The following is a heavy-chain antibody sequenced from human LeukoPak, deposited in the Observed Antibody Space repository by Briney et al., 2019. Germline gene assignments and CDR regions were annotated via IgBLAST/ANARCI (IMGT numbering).Heavy chain of an antibody. CDR2: ISAYNGNT. CDR1: GYTFTGYY. CDR3: ARVYDPAVAGTFDY. V-gene: IGHV1-18*04. D-gene: IGHD6-19*01. Sequence: ASVKVSCKASGYTFTGYYMHWVRQAPGQGLEWMGWISAYNGNTNYAQKLQGRVTMTTDTSTSTAYMELRSLRSDDTAVYYCARVYDPAVAGTFDYWGQGTLVTVSS. J-gene: IGHJ4*02.